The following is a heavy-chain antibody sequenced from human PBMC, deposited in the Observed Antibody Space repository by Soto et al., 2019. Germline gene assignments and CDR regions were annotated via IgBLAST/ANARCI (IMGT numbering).Heavy chain of an antibody. Sequence: QVQLVEAGGGVVQPGRSLRLSCAASGFTFSSYGMHWVRQAPGKGLEWVAVISYDGSNKYYADSVKGRFTISRDNAKNTLYLQMNSLRAEDPAVYYCAKAWIQLWLGDYWGQGTLVTVSS. CDR1: GFTFSSYG. CDR2: ISYDGSNK. CDR3: AKAWIQLWLGDY. V-gene: IGHV3-30*18. D-gene: IGHD5-18*01. J-gene: IGHJ4*02.